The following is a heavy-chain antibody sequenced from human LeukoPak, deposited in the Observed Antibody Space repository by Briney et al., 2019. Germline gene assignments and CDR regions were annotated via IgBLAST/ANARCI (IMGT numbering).Heavy chain of an antibody. D-gene: IGHD7-27*01. CDR1: GFTFSDYW. J-gene: IGHJ4*02. Sequence: GGSLRLSCAASGFTFSDYWIHWVRQAPGKGLKWVSTITTGDGNTYYADSVKGRFTVSRDDSKNTLYLQMNSLRAEDTAVYYCAKDGGLWVSAHWGDSWGRGTLVTVSS. CDR2: ITTGDGNT. CDR3: AKDGGLWVSAHWGDS. V-gene: IGHV3-23*01.